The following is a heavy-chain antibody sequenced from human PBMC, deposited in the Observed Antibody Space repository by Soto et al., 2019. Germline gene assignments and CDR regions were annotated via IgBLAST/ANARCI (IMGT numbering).Heavy chain of an antibody. CDR2: IYHSGST. Sequence: SETLSLTCAISGGSISSGGFSWGWIRQPPGKGLEWIGYIYHSGSTYYNPSLKSRVTISVDRSKNQLSLKLSSVTAADTAVYYCARGGDYYFDYWGQGTLVTVSS. D-gene: IGHD2-21*02. V-gene: IGHV4-30-2*01. CDR3: ARGGDYYFDY. CDR1: GGSISSGGFS. J-gene: IGHJ4*02.